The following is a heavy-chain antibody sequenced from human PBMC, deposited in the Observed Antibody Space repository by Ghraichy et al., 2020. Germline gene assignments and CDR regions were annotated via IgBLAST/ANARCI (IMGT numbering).Heavy chain of an antibody. CDR3: ARIPRTTYWFDP. CDR1: GFSLSNARMG. V-gene: IGHV2-26*01. J-gene: IGHJ5*02. D-gene: IGHD1-7*01. CDR2: IFSNDEK. Sequence: SGHTLVKPTETLTLTCTVSGFSLSNARMGVSWIRQPPGKALEWLAHIFSNDEKSYSTSLKSRLTISKDTSKSQVVLTMTNMDPVDTATYYCARIPRTTYWFDPWGQGTLVTVSS.